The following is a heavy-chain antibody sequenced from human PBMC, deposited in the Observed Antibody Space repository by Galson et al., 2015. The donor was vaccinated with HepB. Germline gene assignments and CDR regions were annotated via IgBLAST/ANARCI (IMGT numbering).Heavy chain of an antibody. D-gene: IGHD2-2*01. V-gene: IGHV3-33*01. CDR1: GFTFTNYG. Sequence: SLRLSCAASGFTFTNYGMHWVRQAPGKGLEWVAVIWNDGNNKYYADSVKGRFTISRDNSKNTLYLQMNSLSAEDTAAYYCARGRYCSTSKCYAGKEWFDPWGQGTLVTVSS. J-gene: IGHJ5*02. CDR2: IWNDGNNK. CDR3: ARGRYCSTSKCYAGKEWFDP.